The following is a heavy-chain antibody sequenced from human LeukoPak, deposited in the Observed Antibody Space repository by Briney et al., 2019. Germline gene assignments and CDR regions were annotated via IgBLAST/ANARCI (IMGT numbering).Heavy chain of an antibody. CDR3: ARCWSSDYYYYMDV. CDR2: IYTSGST. V-gene: IGHV4-4*09. CDR1: GGSISSYY. J-gene: IGHJ6*03. Sequence: SETLSLTCTASGGSISSYYWSWIRQPPGKGLEWIGYIYTSGSTNYNPSLKSRVTISVDTSKNQFSLKLSSVTAADTAVYYCARCWSSDYYYYMDVWGKGTTVTVSS. D-gene: IGHD6-6*01.